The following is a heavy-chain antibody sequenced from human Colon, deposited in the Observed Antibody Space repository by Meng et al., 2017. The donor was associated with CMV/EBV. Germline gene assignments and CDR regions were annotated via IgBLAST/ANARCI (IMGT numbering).Heavy chain of an antibody. CDR3: ARGIAARPRFGY. J-gene: IGHJ4*02. D-gene: IGHD6-6*01. V-gene: IGHV4-39*07. CDR1: GGSISSSSYY. CDR2: IYYSGST. Sequence: GPLRLSCTVSGGSISSSSYYWGWIRQPPGKGLEWIGSIYYSGSTYYNPSLKSRVTISVDTSKNQFSLKLSSVTAADTAVYYCARGIAARPRFGYWGQGTLVTVSS.